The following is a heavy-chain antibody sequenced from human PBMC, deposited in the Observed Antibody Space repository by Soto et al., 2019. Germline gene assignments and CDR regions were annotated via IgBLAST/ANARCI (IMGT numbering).Heavy chain of an antibody. J-gene: IGHJ5*01. CDR1: GFMFSSYA. CDR3: AKLTYPSDSTGYYYERVSGWIDS. CDR2: ISASGGTA. Sequence: SLSLSCAASGFMFSSYAMSWVRQAPGKGLEWVSSISASGGTANLADSVEGRCTISRDNSKSTLYLQMNSLRAEDTAVYYCAKLTYPSDSTGYYYERVSGWIDSWGQGTLVTVSS. V-gene: IGHV3-23*01. D-gene: IGHD3-22*01.